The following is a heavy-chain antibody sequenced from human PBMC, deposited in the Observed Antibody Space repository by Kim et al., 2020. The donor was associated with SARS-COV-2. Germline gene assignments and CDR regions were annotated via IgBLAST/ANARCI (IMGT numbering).Heavy chain of an antibody. V-gene: IGHV4-39*01. CDR3: ARGLVHRVGGFDP. J-gene: IGHJ5*02. D-gene: IGHD6-19*01. Sequence: YTPSLKSRVTISVDTSQNQFSRKLSSVTAADTAVYYCARGLVHRVGGFDPWGQGTLVTVSS.